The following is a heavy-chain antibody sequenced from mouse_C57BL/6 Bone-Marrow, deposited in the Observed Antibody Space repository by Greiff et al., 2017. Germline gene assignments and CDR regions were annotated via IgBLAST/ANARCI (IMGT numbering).Heavy chain of an antibody. CDR3: ARAMGDGYYGDYAMDY. CDR2: IDPNSGGT. D-gene: IGHD2-3*01. Sequence: QVQLQQPGAELVKPGASVKLSCKASGYTFTSYWMHWVKQRPGRGLEWIGRIDPNSGGTKYNEKFKSKATLTVDKPSSTAYMQLSSLTSEDSAVYYCARAMGDGYYGDYAMDYWGQGTSVTVSS. J-gene: IGHJ4*01. CDR1: GYTFTSYW. V-gene: IGHV1-72*01.